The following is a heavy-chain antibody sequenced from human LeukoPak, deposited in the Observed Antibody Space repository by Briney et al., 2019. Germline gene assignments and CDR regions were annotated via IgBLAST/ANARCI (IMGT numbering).Heavy chain of an antibody. Sequence: GASVEVSCKASGYTFTGYYMHWVRQAPGQGLEWMGWINPNSGGTNYAQKFQGRVTMTRDTSISTAYMELSRLRSDDTAVYYCAREAKLDYGDNWFDPWGQGTLVTVSS. J-gene: IGHJ5*02. D-gene: IGHD4-17*01. V-gene: IGHV1-2*02. CDR3: AREAKLDYGDNWFDP. CDR2: INPNSGGT. CDR1: GYTFTGYY.